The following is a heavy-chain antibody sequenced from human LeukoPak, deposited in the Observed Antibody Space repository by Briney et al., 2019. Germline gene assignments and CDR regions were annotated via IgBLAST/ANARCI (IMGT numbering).Heavy chain of an antibody. J-gene: IGHJ3*02. Sequence: PGGSLGLSCATSQFKFNDFGMTWVRQAPGKGLEWVSSISGNGGSTQYADSVQGRFAISRDNSKNTLYLQMNSLRAEDTAVYYCAKDPNGDYIGTFDIWGQGTMVTVSS. CDR2: ISGNGGST. CDR3: AKDPNGDYIGTFDI. CDR1: QFKFNDFG. V-gene: IGHV3-23*01. D-gene: IGHD4-17*01.